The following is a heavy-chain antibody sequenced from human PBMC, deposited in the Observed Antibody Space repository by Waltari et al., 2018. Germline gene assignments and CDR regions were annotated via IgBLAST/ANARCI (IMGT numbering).Heavy chain of an antibody. CDR1: GGSINSSNW. Sequence: QVQLQESGPGLVKPSGTLSLTCAVSGGSINSSNWWSWVRQPPGKGLEWIGEIYHSGSPNYNPSLKSRVTISVDKSKNQFSLKLSSVTAADTAVYYCAREVRRVRTWYGMDVWGQGTTVTVSS. D-gene: IGHD2-21*01. CDR2: IYHSGSP. V-gene: IGHV4-4*02. CDR3: AREVRRVRTWYGMDV. J-gene: IGHJ6*02.